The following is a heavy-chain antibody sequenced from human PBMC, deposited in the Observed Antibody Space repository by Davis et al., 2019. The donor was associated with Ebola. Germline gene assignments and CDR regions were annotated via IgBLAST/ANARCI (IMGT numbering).Heavy chain of an antibody. Sequence: SETLSLTCTVSRGSISSYYWTWIRQPPGKGLEWIGYIYYSGSTNYNPSLKSRVTMSVDTSKNQFSLQLSSVTAADTAVYYCARDQQWLVSYYYGMDVWGQGTTVTVSS. D-gene: IGHD6-19*01. J-gene: IGHJ6*02. CDR3: ARDQQWLVSYYYGMDV. CDR1: RGSISSYY. CDR2: IYYSGST. V-gene: IGHV4-59*12.